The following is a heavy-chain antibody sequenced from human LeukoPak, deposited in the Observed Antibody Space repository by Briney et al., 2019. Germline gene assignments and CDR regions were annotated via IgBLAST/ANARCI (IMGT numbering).Heavy chain of an antibody. D-gene: IGHD6-13*01. J-gene: IGHJ6*02. CDR1: GGSISRHY. V-gene: IGHV4-59*11. CDR3: ARDPSYSSSSYYYYYGMDV. Sequence: SETLSLTCTVSGGSISRHYWSWIRQPPGKGLGWIGYIYHSGSTNYNPSLKSRVTISVDTSKNQFSLKVSSVTAADTAVYYCARDPSYSSSSYYYYYGMDVWGQGTTVTVSS. CDR2: IYHSGST.